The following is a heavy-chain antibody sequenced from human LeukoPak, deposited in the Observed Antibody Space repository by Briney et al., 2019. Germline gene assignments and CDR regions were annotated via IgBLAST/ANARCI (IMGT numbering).Heavy chain of an antibody. D-gene: IGHD1-26*01. CDR3: ARGGIVGATYDY. CDR1: GGSFGGYY. V-gene: IGHV4-34*01. J-gene: IGHJ4*02. CDR2: INHSGST. Sequence: PSETLSLTCAVYGGSFGGYYWSWFRQPPGKGLEWIGEINHSGSTNYNPSLKSRVTISVDTSKNQFSLKLGSVTAADTAVYYCARGGIVGATYDYWGQGTLVTVSS.